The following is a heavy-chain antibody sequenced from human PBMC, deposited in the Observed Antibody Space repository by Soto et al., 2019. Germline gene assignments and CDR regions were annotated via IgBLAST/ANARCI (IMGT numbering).Heavy chain of an antibody. CDR1: GFTFSSYA. CDR2: VSGSSRSK. D-gene: IGHD1-7*01. Sequence: EVQLLESGGGLVQPGGSLRLSCAASGFTFSSYAMSWVRQAPGKGLEWVSSVSGSSRSKSYGDSVRGRFTISRDNSKSTVYLQMNSLRAEDTGVYFCAKDWCSGTTCYCLENWGEGALVTVSS. V-gene: IGHV3-23*01. CDR3: AKDWCSGTTCYCLEN. J-gene: IGHJ4*02.